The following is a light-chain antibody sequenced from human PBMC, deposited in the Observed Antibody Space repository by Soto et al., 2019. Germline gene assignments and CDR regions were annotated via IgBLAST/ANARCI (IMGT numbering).Light chain of an antibody. CDR2: TAS. CDR1: QEVYAW. V-gene: IGKV1D-16*01. CDR3: QQYSAYPIT. Sequence: IQMTQSPSSLAASVGDRVTITCRASQEVYAWLAWYQQKPVKAPKSLIYTASRLQTGVPSRFSGSGSGTDFTLTITNVQPEDFATYYCQQYSAYPITFGQGTRLEIK. J-gene: IGKJ5*01.